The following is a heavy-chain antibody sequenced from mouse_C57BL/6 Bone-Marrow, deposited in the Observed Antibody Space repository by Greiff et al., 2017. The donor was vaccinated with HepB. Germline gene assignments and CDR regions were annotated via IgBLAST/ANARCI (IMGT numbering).Heavy chain of an antibody. V-gene: IGHV1-53*01. J-gene: IGHJ4*01. Sequence: QVQLQQPGTELVKPGASVKLSCKASGYTFTSYWMHWVKQRPGQGLEWIGNINPSNGGTNYNEKFKSKATLTVDKSSSTAYMQLSSLTSEDSAVYYCARSRLRLIYYYAMDYWGQGTSVTVSS. CDR3: ARSRLRLIYYYAMDY. CDR1: GYTFTSYW. D-gene: IGHD2-4*01. CDR2: INPSNGGT.